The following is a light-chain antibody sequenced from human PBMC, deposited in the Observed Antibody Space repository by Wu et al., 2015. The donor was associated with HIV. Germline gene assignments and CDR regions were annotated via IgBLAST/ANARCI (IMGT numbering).Light chain of an antibody. CDR2: GAS. Sequence: EIVMTQSPATLSVSPGERATLSCRASQSVRSKLAWYQQKPGQAPRLLIYGASSRATGIPDRFSGSGSGTDFTLTISRLEPEDFAVYYCHQFGSSPPYSFGQGTKLEIK. V-gene: IGKV3-20*01. J-gene: IGKJ2*03. CDR1: QSVRSK. CDR3: HQFGSSPPYS.